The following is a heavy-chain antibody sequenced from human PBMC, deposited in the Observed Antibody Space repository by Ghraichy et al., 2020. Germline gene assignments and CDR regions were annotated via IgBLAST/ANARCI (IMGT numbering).Heavy chain of an antibody. Sequence: ASVKVSCKASGYTFTSYYMHWVRQAPGQGLEWMGIINPSGGSTSYAQKFQGRVTMTRDTSTSTVYMELSSLRSEDTAVYYCARDPFMWKQQLYEDAFDIWGQGTMVTVSS. V-gene: IGHV1-46*03. D-gene: IGHD6-13*01. CDR3: ARDPFMWKQQLYEDAFDI. J-gene: IGHJ3*02. CDR1: GYTFTSYY. CDR2: INPSGGST.